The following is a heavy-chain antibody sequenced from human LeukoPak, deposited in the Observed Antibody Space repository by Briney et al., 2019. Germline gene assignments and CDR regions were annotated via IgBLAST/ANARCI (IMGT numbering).Heavy chain of an antibody. J-gene: IGHJ4*02. CDR3: AKDSTAYYDFWSGYPPVGYFDY. V-gene: IGHV3-23*01. CDR1: GFTVSSNY. CDR2: ISGSGGST. D-gene: IGHD3-3*01. Sequence: GGSLRLSCAASGFTVSSNYMSWVRQAPGKGLEWVSAISGSGGSTYYADSVKGRFTISRDNSKNTLYLQMNSLRAEDTAVYYCAKDSTAYYDFWSGYPPVGYFDYWGQGTLVTVSS.